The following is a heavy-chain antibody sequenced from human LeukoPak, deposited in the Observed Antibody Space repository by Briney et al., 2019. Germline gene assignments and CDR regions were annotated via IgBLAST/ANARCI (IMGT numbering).Heavy chain of an antibody. D-gene: IGHD5-18*01. CDR1: GFTFSRYS. CDR2: ISSSSSAT. V-gene: IGHV3-48*01. CDR3: ARELTAMATLDY. Sequence: GGSLRLSCVVSGFTFSRYSMNWVRQAPGKGLEWVSYISSSSSATYYADSVKGRFTISRDNAKNSLYLQMNSLRAEDTAVYYCARELTAMATLDYWGQGTLVAVSS. J-gene: IGHJ4*02.